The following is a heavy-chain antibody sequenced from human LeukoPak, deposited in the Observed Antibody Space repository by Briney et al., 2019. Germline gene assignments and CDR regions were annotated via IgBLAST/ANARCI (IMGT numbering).Heavy chain of an antibody. D-gene: IGHD3-3*01. CDR1: GGSISSYY. V-gene: IGHV4-4*07. Sequence: PSETLSLTCTVSGGSISSYYWDWIRQPAGKGLEWIGRIYSSGSTDYNPSLKSRVTMSVDTSKNQFSLKLSSVTAADTAVYYCARASLPDFNISEDRFDPWGQGTLVTVSS. J-gene: IGHJ5*02. CDR3: ARASLPDFNISEDRFDP. CDR2: IYSSGST.